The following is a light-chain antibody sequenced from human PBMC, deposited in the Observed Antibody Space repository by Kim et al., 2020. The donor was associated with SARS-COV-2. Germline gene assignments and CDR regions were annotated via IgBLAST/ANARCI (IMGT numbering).Light chain of an antibody. CDR3: QHYNSYPWT. CDR1: QSISRW. J-gene: IGKJ1*01. Sequence: ASVGDRVNVSCPASQSISRWLAWSQQKPGKAPKLLIYKASSLESGVPSRFSGSGSETEFTLTISSLQPDDFATYYCQHYNSYPWTFGQGTKVDIK. V-gene: IGKV1-5*03. CDR2: KAS.